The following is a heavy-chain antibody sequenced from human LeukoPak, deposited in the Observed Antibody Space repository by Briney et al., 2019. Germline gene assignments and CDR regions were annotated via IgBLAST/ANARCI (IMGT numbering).Heavy chain of an antibody. CDR1: GFTLSDSG. CDR3: ATSIERSTWGSHALDF. Sequence: GTSLRLSCTGSGFTLSDSGMHWVRQAPGKGLEWVAILSYDGSLKYYADSVKGRFTISRDNYKNTLYLQMNSLRVEDTAVYYCATSIERSTWGSHALDFWGQGTLVTVSS. J-gene: IGHJ4*02. CDR2: LSYDGSLK. D-gene: IGHD3-16*01. V-gene: IGHV3-30*04.